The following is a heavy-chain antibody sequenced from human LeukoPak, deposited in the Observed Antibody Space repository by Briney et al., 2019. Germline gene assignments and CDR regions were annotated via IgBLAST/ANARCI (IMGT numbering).Heavy chain of an antibody. J-gene: IGHJ6*02. D-gene: IGHD3-22*01. CDR1: GFTFSSYA. Sequence: GASLRLSCAASGFTFSSYAMSWVRQAPGKGLEWVSAISGSGGSTYYADSVKGRFNISRDNSKNTLYLQMNSLRAEDTAVYYCAKAIVDSPTYYYDSSGYLHYYYYYGMDVWGQGTTVTVSS. CDR3: AKAIVDSPTYYYDSSGYLHYYYYYGMDV. CDR2: ISGSGGST. V-gene: IGHV3-23*01.